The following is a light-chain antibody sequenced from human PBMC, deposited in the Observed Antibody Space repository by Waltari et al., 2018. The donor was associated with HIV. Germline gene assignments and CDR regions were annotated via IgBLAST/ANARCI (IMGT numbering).Light chain of an antibody. Sequence: QSALTQPPSTSGTPGQPVTIPRSGSSSNIGDTYVSWYQQLPGTAPKLLIYRNSQRPSGVRDRFSGSKSGTSASLAINDLRSEDEAEYHCAAWDDSLSGWVFGGGTNLTVL. V-gene: IGLV1-47*01. CDR3: AAWDDSLSGWV. CDR1: SSNIGDTY. J-gene: IGLJ3*02. CDR2: RNS.